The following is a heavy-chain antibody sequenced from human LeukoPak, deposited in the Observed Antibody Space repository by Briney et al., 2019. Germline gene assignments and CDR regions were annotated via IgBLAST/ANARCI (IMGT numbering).Heavy chain of an antibody. J-gene: IGHJ4*02. Sequence: SETLSLTCAVYGGSFSGYYWSWIRQPPGKGLEWIGEINHSGSTNYNPSLKSRVTISVDTSKNQFSLKLSSVTAADTGVYYCARGDYYFDYWGQGTLVTVSS. CDR1: GGSFSGYY. CDR2: INHSGST. V-gene: IGHV4-34*01. CDR3: ARGDYYFDY. D-gene: IGHD3-3*01.